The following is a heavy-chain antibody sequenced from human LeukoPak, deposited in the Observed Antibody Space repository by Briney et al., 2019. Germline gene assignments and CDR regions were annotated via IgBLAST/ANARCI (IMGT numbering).Heavy chain of an antibody. CDR2: INPNSGGT. V-gene: IGHV1-2*02. CDR1: GYTFSDYY. Sequence: ASVKVSCKASGYTFSDYYMYWVRRAPGQGLEWMGWINPNSGGTNYAQKFQGRVTMTRDTSISTAYMELSRLRSDDTAVYYCARGLQRGHSYAAIYIDVWAKGTTVTVSS. J-gene: IGHJ6*03. CDR3: ARGLQRGHSYAAIYIDV. D-gene: IGHD5-18*01.